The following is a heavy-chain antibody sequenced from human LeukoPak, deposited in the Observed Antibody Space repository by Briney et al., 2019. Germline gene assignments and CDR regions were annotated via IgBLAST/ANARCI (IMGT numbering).Heavy chain of an antibody. J-gene: IGHJ4*02. CDR2: INHSGST. CDR1: GGSFSGYY. D-gene: IGHD6-19*01. V-gene: IGHV4-34*01. Sequence: SETLSLTCAVYGGSFSGYYWSWIRQPPGKGLEWIGEINHSGSTNYNPSLKSRVTISVDTSKNQFSLKLISVTAADTAVYYCARDLKIGYNSGWYSFDYWGQGILVTVSS. CDR3: ARDLKIGYNSGWYSFDY.